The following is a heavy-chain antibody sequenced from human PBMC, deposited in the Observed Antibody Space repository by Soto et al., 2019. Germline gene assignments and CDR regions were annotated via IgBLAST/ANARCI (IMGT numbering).Heavy chain of an antibody. CDR3: ARDRSTDFGLDV. V-gene: IGHV3-23*01. Sequence: EVLLLESGGDSVQPGGSLRLSCVASGFTFSDYVMSWVRQVPGKGLEWVSSISDGGERTDYRDSVRGRFTISRDNARVTTHLQMNSLRVDDTATYFCARDRSTDFGLDVWGQGTTVTVSS. D-gene: IGHD3-3*01. CDR1: GFTFSDYV. J-gene: IGHJ6*02. CDR2: ISDGGERT.